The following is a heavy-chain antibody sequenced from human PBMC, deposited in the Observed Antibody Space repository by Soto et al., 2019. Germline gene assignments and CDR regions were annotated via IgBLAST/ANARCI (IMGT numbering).Heavy chain of an antibody. V-gene: IGHV3-74*01. CDR1: GFTFSNYW. CDR2: INSDGSST. CDR3: ARDGEYSYGCYWYFDL. D-gene: IGHD5-18*01. J-gene: IGHJ2*01. Sequence: EVQLVESGGGLVQPGGSLRLSCAASGFTFSNYWMHWVRQAPGKGLVWVSRINSDGSSTSYADSVKGRFTISRDYAKNTLYLQMNSLRAEATAVYYCARDGEYSYGCYWYFDLWGRGTLVTVSS.